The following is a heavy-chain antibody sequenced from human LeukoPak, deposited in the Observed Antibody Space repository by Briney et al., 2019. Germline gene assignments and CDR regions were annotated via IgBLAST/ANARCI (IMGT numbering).Heavy chain of an antibody. CDR3: ARDYYDSSGYEPMDV. D-gene: IGHD3-22*01. J-gene: IGHJ6*02. Sequence: ASVKVSCKASGYTFTSYGISWVRQAPGQGLERMGWISAYNGNTNYAQKLQGRVTMTTDTSTSTAYMELRSLVSDDTAVYYCARDYYDSSGYEPMDVWGQGTTVTVSS. CDR1: GYTFTSYG. CDR2: ISAYNGNT. V-gene: IGHV1-18*01.